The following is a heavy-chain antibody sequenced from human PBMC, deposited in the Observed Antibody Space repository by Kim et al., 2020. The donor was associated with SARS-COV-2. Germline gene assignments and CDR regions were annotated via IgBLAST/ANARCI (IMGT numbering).Heavy chain of an antibody. Sequence: SQTLSLTCAISGDTVSSNRAAWNWIRQSPSRGLEWLGRTSYRSKWLNEYAVSVESRLIIDPDTSKNQFSLQLKSMTPEDTGIYYCARHQYDTSGERSFDYWGQGIRVTVSS. CDR2: TSYRSKWLN. CDR1: GDTVSSNRAA. V-gene: IGHV6-1*01. J-gene: IGHJ4*02. CDR3: ARHQYDTSGERSFDY. D-gene: IGHD3-22*01.